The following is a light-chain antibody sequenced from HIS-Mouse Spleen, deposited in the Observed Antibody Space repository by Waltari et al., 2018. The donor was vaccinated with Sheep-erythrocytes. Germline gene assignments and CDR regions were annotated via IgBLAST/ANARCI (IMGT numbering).Light chain of an antibody. J-gene: IGLJ1*01. CDR3: CSYAGSYNHV. CDR1: STDVGGDNY. CDR2: DVS. Sequence: QSALTQPRPVSGSPGQSVTISCPGTSTDVGGDNYVSWYQQHPGKAPKLMIYDVSKRPSGVPDRFSGSKSGNTASLTISGLQAEDEADYYCCSYAGSYNHVFATGTKVTVL. V-gene: IGLV2-11*01.